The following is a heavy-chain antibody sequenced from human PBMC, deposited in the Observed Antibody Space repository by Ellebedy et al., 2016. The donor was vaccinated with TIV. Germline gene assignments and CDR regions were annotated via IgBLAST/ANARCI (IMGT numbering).Heavy chain of an antibody. D-gene: IGHD4-17*01. CDR2: IIPIFGTA. Sequence: ASVKVSCKASGYTFTGYGINWVRQAPGQGLEWMGGIIPIFGTANYAQKFQGRVTITADESTSTAYMELSSLRSEDTAVYYCARGGHGDWFDPWGQGTLVTVSS. CDR1: GYTFTGYG. V-gene: IGHV1-69*13. CDR3: ARGGHGDWFDP. J-gene: IGHJ5*02.